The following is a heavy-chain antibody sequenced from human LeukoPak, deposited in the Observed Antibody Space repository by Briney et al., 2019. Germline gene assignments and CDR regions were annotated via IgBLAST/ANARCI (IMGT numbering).Heavy chain of an antibody. V-gene: IGHV3-7*03. D-gene: IGHD4-17*01. Sequence: GGSLRLSCVASGFNFSTYWMSWVRQAPGKGLEWVAHIKHDGSQKYYVDSVKGRFTISRDNAENSLSLQMNSLRDEDTAVYFCARDKDLRGDYGSYFDSWGQGTLITVSS. CDR3: ARDKDLRGDYGSYFDS. CDR1: GFNFSTYW. CDR2: IKHDGSQK. J-gene: IGHJ4*02.